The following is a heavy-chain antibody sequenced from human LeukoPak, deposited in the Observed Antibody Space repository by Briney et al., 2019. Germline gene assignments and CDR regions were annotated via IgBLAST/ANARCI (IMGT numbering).Heavy chain of an antibody. D-gene: IGHD6-19*01. J-gene: IGHJ2*01. Sequence: SETLSLTCTVSGGSIRSYYWSWMRQPAGKGLEWIGRIYTSGSTKYNPSLKSRVSMSVDTSKNQVSLKLSSVTAADTAVYYCARDQSAAGYWYFDLWGRGTLVSVSS. V-gene: IGHV4-4*07. CDR3: ARDQSAAGYWYFDL. CDR2: IYTSGST. CDR1: GGSIRSYY.